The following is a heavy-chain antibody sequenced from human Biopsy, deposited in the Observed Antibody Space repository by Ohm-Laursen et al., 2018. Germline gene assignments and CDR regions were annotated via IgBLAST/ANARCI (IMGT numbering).Heavy chain of an antibody. D-gene: IGHD3-10*01. V-gene: IGHV1-24*01. CDR2: LDREERKT. CDR1: GYTLTELS. Sequence: EASVKVSCKVSGYTLTELSIHWVRQTGGKGLEWMGGLDREERKTVYAEKFQGRVTMTEDTSTDTVYMEVTSLRSDDTAVYYCATGPYYDTRFYYNVRPFDFWGQGTLVTVSS. J-gene: IGHJ4*02. CDR3: ATGPYYDTRFYYNVRPFDF.